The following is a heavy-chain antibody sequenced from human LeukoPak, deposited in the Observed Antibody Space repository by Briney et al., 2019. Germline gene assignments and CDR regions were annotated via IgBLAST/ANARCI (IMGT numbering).Heavy chain of an antibody. CDR3: AKSGGCSSTSCYSPYYFDY. Sequence: GGSLRLSCAASGFTFSSYGMHWVRQAPGKGLEWVAVIWYDGSNKYYADSVKGRFTISRDNSKNTLYLQMNSLRAEDTAVYYCAKSGGCSSTSCYSPYYFDYWGQGTLVTVSS. J-gene: IGHJ4*02. D-gene: IGHD2-2*02. V-gene: IGHV3-30*02. CDR2: IWYDGSNK. CDR1: GFTFSSYG.